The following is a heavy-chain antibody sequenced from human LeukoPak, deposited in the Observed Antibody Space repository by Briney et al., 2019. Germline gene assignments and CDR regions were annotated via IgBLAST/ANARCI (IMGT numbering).Heavy chain of an antibody. J-gene: IGHJ4*02. Sequence: ASVKVSCKAPGYTFTSYYMHWVRQAPGHGLEWMGIINPSGGSTSNAQKFQGRITMTRDTSTSTVYMELSSLRSEDTAVYYCARDPNTHYDILTGFHHFDYWGQGTLVTVSS. V-gene: IGHV1-46*01. CDR3: ARDPNTHYDILTGFHHFDY. D-gene: IGHD3-9*01. CDR1: GYTFTSYY. CDR2: INPSGGST.